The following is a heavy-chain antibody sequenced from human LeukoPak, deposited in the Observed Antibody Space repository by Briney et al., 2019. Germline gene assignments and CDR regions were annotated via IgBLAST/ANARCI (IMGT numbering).Heavy chain of an antibody. CDR2: ISGSGGST. D-gene: IGHD1-26*01. V-gene: IGHV3-23*01. CDR3: AKDRGGSYRGYFDY. J-gene: IGHJ4*02. Sequence: PGGSLRLSCAASGFTFSSYAMNWVRQAPGKGLEWASGISGSGGSTSYADSVKGRFTISRDNSRNTLYLQMNSLRAEDTAVYYCAKDRGGSYRGYFDYWGQGTLVTVSS. CDR1: GFTFSSYA.